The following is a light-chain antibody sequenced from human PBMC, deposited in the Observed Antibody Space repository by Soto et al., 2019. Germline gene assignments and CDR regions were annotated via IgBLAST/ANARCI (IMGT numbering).Light chain of an antibody. V-gene: IGKV1-5*01. CDR1: QSISSW. J-gene: IGKJ2*01. Sequence: DIQMTQSPSTLSASVGDRVTITCRASQSISSWLAWYQQKPGKAPKLLIYDASSLESGVPSRFSGSGSGTEFTLTSSSLQPYDFETYYCQQYKSYPVTFGQGTKLEIK. CDR2: DAS. CDR3: QQYKSYPVT.